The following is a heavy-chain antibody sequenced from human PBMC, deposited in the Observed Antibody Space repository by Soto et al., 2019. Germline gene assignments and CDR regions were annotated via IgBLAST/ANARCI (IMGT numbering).Heavy chain of an antibody. CDR1: GGSISSGGYY. CDR2: IYYSGST. Sequence: PSETLSLTCTVSGGSISSGGYYWSWIRQHPGKGLEWIGYIYYSGSTYYNPSLKSRVTISVDTSKNQFSLKLSSVTAADTAVYYCARDTHYYDSSGPRAFDIWGQGTMVTVSS. V-gene: IGHV4-31*03. J-gene: IGHJ3*02. CDR3: ARDTHYYDSSGPRAFDI. D-gene: IGHD3-22*01.